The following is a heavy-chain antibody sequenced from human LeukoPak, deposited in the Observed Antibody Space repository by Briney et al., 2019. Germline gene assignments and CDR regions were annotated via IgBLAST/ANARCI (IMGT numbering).Heavy chain of an antibody. J-gene: IGHJ1*01. V-gene: IGHV3-64*04. CDR3: ARYNYGSGSYSAYFQH. CDR1: GFTFSSYA. Sequence: PGGSLRLSCSASGFTFSSYAMHWVRQAPGKGLEYVSAISSNGGSTYYADSVKGRFTISRDNSKNTLYLQMNSLRAEDTAVYYCARYNYGSGSYSAYFQHWGQGTLVTVSS. D-gene: IGHD3-10*01. CDR2: ISSNGGST.